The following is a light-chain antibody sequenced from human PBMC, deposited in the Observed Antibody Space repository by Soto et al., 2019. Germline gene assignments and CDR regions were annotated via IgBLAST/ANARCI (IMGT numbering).Light chain of an antibody. CDR2: WAS. Sequence: DIVMTQSPESLAVSLGERATINCKCSQSVLYSSNNKNYLAWYQQKPGQHPKLLIYWASTRESGVPDRFSGSGSGTDFTLTIGSLQAEDVAIYYCQQYYSTPYTFGQGTNLEIK. CDR1: QSVLYSSNNKNY. CDR3: QQYYSTPYT. J-gene: IGKJ2*01. V-gene: IGKV4-1*01.